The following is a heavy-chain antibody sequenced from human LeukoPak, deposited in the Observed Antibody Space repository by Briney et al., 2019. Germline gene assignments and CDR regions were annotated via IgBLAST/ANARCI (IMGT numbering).Heavy chain of an antibody. V-gene: IGHV3-21*01. D-gene: IGHD3-10*01. J-gene: IGHJ6*02. CDR1: GFSFSSYN. Sequence: GGSLRLSCAASGFSFSSYNMNWVRQAPGKGLEWVSSISSSTGYIYYADSVKGRFTISRDNAKNSLYLQMNSLRAEDTAVYYCARRRIWFGSHGMDVWGQGTTVTVSS. CDR3: ARRRIWFGSHGMDV. CDR2: ISSSTGYI.